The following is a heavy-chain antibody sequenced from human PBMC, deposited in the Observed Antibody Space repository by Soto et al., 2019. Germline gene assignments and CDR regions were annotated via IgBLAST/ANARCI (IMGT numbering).Heavy chain of an antibody. Sequence: SVKVSCKASEDTFRNYAISWVRQAPGQGLEWMGGIIPIFGTANYAQKFQGRVTITADTSANTVYLELSSLRSEDTAVYYCARAFVSVNWFDPWGQGTLVTVSS. CDR3: ARAFVSVNWFDP. D-gene: IGHD2-15*01. CDR2: IIPIFGTA. CDR1: EDTFRNYA. V-gene: IGHV1-69*06. J-gene: IGHJ5*02.